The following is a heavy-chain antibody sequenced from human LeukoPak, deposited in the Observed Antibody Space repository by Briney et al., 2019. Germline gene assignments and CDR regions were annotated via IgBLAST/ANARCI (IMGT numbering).Heavy chain of an antibody. J-gene: IGHJ4*02. CDR3: AKDKRKYQLPQLDY. D-gene: IGHD2-2*01. CDR1: GGTFSSYA. CDR2: IIPIFGTA. Sequence: GASVKVSCKASGGTFSSYAISWVRQAPGQGLEWMGGIIPIFGTANYAQKFQGRVTITADESTSTAYMELSSLRSEDTAVYYCAKDKRKYQLPQLDYWGQGTLVTVSS. V-gene: IGHV1-69*13.